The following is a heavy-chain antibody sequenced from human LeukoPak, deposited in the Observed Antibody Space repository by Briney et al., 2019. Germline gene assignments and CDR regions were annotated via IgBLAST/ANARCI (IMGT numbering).Heavy chain of an antibody. V-gene: IGHV3-23*01. Sequence: GGSLRLSCVASGFTISNYAMSWVRQAPGKGLEWVSTISGSGGNTYYADSVKGRFSISRDNSKDTLYLQVNSLRAEDTAVYYCAKDQDIVVVVAAKGGYFDHWGQGTLVSVSS. CDR1: GFTISNYA. D-gene: IGHD2-15*01. J-gene: IGHJ4*02. CDR3: AKDQDIVVVVAAKGGYFDH. CDR2: ISGSGGNT.